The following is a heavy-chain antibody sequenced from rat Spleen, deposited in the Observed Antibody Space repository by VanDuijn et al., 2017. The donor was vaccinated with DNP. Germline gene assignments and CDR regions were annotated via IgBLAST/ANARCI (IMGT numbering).Heavy chain of an antibody. V-gene: IGHV5-25*01. Sequence: EVQLVESGGGLVQPGRSLKLSCAASGFTFSDYNMAWVRQAPKKGLEWVASISSSGGTSYYPDSVKGRFTVSRDNAKNTLYLQMESLRSEDTATYYCARGSTSIYWYFDFWGPGTMVTVSS. CDR1: GFTFSDYN. CDR2: ISSSGGTS. J-gene: IGHJ1*01. CDR3: ARGSTSIYWYFDF. D-gene: IGHD3-1*01.